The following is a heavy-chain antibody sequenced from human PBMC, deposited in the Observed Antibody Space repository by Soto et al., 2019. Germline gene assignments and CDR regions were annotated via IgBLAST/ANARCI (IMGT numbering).Heavy chain of an antibody. CDR1: EFTFSSSA. D-gene: IGHD4-17*01. J-gene: IGHJ4*02. V-gene: IGHV3-23*01. Sequence: EVQLLESGGGLVQPGGSLRLSCAASEFTFSSSAMGWVRQAPGKGLEWVSGIRGSVGSTYYADSVEGRFTISRDNSKNTLYLQMNSLRAKDTAVYYCAKDFYGDYPDYFGSWGQGTRVTVSS. CDR2: IRGSVGST. CDR3: AKDFYGDYPDYFGS.